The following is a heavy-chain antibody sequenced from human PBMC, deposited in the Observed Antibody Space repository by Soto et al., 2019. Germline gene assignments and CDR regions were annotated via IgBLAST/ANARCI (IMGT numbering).Heavy chain of an antibody. Sequence: GGSLRLSCAASGFTFSSYAMSWVRQAPGKGLEWVSAISGSGGSTYYADSVKGRFTISRDNSKNTLYLQMNSLRDEDTAVYYCAKDRGITMVRGVIIGYYFDYWGQGTLVTVSS. V-gene: IGHV3-23*01. CDR1: GFTFSSYA. D-gene: IGHD3-10*01. J-gene: IGHJ4*02. CDR3: AKDRGITMVRGVIIGYYFDY. CDR2: ISGSGGST.